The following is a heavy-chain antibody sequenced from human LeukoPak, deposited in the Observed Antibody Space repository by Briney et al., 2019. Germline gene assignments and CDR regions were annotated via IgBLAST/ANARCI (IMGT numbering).Heavy chain of an antibody. CDR3: ARDQTPEYGLGSFDP. J-gene: IGHJ5*02. D-gene: IGHD3-10*01. Sequence: SETLSLTCTVSGGSISTSNYYWGWIRQPPGKGLEWIGNIFYSGSTYYSPSLKSRVTISLDTSRNQFSLKLSSLTAADTAVYYCARDQTPEYGLGSFDPWGQGTLVIVSS. V-gene: IGHV4-39*07. CDR2: IFYSGST. CDR1: GGSISTSNYY.